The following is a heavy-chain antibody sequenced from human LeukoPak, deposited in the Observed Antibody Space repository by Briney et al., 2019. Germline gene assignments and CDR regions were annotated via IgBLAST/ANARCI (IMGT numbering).Heavy chain of an antibody. Sequence: GGSLRLSCAASGFTFSDYSMNWVRQAPGKGLEWISYIGIDSGNTNYADSVKGRITISGDKAKNSLYLQMNSLRVEDTAVYYCARDYKYAFDNWGQGTLVTVSS. J-gene: IGHJ4*02. CDR3: ARDYKYAFDN. D-gene: IGHD5-24*01. V-gene: IGHV3-48*01. CDR2: IGIDSGNT. CDR1: GFTFSDYS.